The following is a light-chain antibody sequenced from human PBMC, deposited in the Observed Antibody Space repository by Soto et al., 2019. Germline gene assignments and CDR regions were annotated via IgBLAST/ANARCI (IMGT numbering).Light chain of an antibody. CDR1: QGVNSG. CDR3: QQLKSYPVT. J-gene: IGKJ4*01. V-gene: IGKV1-9*01. Sequence: DIQLTQSPSFLSASVGDRVTITCRASQGVNSGLAWYQQKPGKAPKLLIYAAFTLQSGVPSRFSGSGSGADFSLTISSLQPEDSATYYCQQLKSYPVTFGGGTKV. CDR2: AAF.